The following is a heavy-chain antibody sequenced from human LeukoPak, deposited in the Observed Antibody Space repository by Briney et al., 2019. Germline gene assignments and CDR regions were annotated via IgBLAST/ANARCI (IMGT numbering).Heavy chain of an antibody. CDR3: ARGLFLSGYLDAFDI. CDR1: GFTFSDYY. V-gene: IGHV3-53*01. J-gene: IGHJ3*02. CDR2: IYSDGRT. D-gene: IGHD3-22*01. Sequence: SGGSLRLSCAASGFTFSDYYMSWIRQAPGKGLEWVSLIYSDGRTYYADSVKGRCTISRDNSKNTLYLQMNSLRVEDTAVYYCARGLFLSGYLDAFDIWGQGTVVTVSS.